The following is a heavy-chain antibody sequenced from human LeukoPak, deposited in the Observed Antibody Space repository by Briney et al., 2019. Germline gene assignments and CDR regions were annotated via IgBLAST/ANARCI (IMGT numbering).Heavy chain of an antibody. CDR2: TNPNSGGT. CDR3: ARGDMAAVTGLDY. J-gene: IGHJ4*02. Sequence: ASVKVSCKASGYTFAGYYMHWVRQAPGQGLEWMGWTNPNSGGTNYAQKFQGRVTMTRDTSISTAYMELSRLRSDDTAVYYCARGDMAAVTGLDYWGQGTLVTVSS. D-gene: IGHD5-24*01. CDR1: GYTFAGYY. V-gene: IGHV1-2*02.